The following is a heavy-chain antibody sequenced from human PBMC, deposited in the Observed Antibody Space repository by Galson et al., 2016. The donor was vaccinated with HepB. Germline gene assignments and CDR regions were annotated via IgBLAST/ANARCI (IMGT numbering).Heavy chain of an antibody. D-gene: IGHD3-3*01. V-gene: IGHV2-70*13. CDR3: ARLSAIWSGYLDY. CDR2: IDWDNNK. CDR1: GFSLSTSGMC. J-gene: IGHJ4*02. Sequence: PALVKPTQTLTLTCTFSGFSLSTSGMCVTWIRQPPGKALEWLALIDWDNNKYYSTSLKTRRTISKDTSKNQVVLTLNNMDPVDTATYYFARLSAIWSGYLDYWGQGTLVTVSS.